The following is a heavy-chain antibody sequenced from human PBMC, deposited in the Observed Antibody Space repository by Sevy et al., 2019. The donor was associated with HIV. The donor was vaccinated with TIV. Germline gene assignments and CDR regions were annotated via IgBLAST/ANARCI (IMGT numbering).Heavy chain of an antibody. D-gene: IGHD3-10*01. J-gene: IGHJ4*02. V-gene: IGHV3-23*01. CDR1: GFTFSSYA. CDR3: AKGPGVLWFGESDDY. CDR2: ISGSGGST. Sequence: GGSLRLSCAASGFTFSSYAMSWVRQAPGNGLEWVSAISGSGGSTYYADSVKGRFTISRDNSKNTLYLQMNSLRAEDTAVYYCAKGPGVLWFGESDDYWGQGTLVTVSS.